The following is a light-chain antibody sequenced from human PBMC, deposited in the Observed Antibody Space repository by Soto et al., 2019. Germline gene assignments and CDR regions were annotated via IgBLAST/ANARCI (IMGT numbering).Light chain of an antibody. V-gene: IGKV1-39*01. CDR3: QQSYSTPPDT. J-gene: IGKJ5*01. CDR1: QSISSY. CDR2: AAS. Sequence: DIQMTQSPSSLSASVGDRVTITCRASQSISSYLNWYQQKPGKAPKLLIYAASSLQSGVPSRFSGSGSGTDFTLTISSLQPEDFATYYFQQSYSTPPDTFGQGTRREIK.